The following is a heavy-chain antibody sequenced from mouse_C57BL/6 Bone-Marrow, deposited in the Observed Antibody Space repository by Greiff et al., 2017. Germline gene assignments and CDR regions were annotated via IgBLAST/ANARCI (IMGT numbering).Heavy chain of an antibody. CDR1: GYTFTSYW. J-gene: IGHJ4*01. D-gene: IGHD2-4*01. CDR3: ASGGLRRRRCAMDY. V-gene: IGHV1-69*01. Sequence: QVQLQQPGAELVMPGASVKLSCKASGYTFTSYWMHWVKQRPGQGLEWIGELDPSDSYTNYNQKFKGKSTLTVHKSSSTAYMQLSNLTLEVSAVYYCASGGLRRRRCAMDYWGQGTSVTGSS. CDR2: LDPSDSYT.